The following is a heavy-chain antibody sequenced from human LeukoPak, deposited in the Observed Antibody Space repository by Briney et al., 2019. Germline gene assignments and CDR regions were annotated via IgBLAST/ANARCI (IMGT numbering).Heavy chain of an antibody. CDR2: IYTSGST. J-gene: IGHJ5*02. D-gene: IGHD5-18*01. CDR1: GGSISTYY. CDR3: ARAHSYGSSNWFDP. Sequence: SETLSLTCTVSGGSISTYYWSWIRQPAGKGLEWIGRIYTSGSTNYNPSLKSRITMSVDTSKNQFSLNLSSVTAADTAVYYCARAHSYGSSNWFDPWGQGTLATVSS. V-gene: IGHV4-4*07.